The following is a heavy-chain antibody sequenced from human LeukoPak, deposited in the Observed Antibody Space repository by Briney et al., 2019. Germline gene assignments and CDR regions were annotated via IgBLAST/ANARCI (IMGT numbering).Heavy chain of an antibody. CDR1: GLTFSSYW. D-gene: IGHD1-1*01. CDR2: IKQDGSEK. V-gene: IGHV3-7*01. Sequence: GRSLRLSCAAYGLTFSSYWMNWVSQLPGEWMEWVASIKQDGSEKYYVDSVKGRFTISRDNAKNSLYLQMNSLRAEDTAVYYCARDISQLERPDAFDIWGQGTMVTVSS. CDR3: ARDISQLERPDAFDI. J-gene: IGHJ3*02.